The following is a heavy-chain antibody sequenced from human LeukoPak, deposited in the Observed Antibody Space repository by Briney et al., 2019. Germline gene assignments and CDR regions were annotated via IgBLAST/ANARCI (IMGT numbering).Heavy chain of an antibody. V-gene: IGHV1-18*01. J-gene: IGHJ4*02. CDR3: ARDVLRYFDWLLYGSESFDY. Sequence: ASVKVSCKASGYTFTSYGISWVRQAPGQGLEWMGWISAYNGNTNYAQKLQGRVTMTTDTSTSTAYMELRSLRSDDTAVYYCARDVLRYFDWLLYGSESFDYWGQGTLVTVSS. CDR1: GYTFTSYG. D-gene: IGHD3-9*01. CDR2: ISAYNGNT.